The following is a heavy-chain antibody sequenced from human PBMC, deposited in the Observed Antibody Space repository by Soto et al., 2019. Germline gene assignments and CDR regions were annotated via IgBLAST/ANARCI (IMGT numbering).Heavy chain of an antibody. CDR1: GCTFSSYA. D-gene: IGHD3-3*01. V-gene: IGHV1-69*06. CDR2: IIPIFGTA. J-gene: IGHJ5*02. CDR3: ARAGDFWSGYYTKYNWFDP. Sequence: SVKVSCKASGCTFSSYAISCVRQAPGQGLEWMGGIIPIFGTANYAQKFQGRVTITADKSTSTAYMELSSLRSEDTAVYYCARAGDFWSGYYTKYNWFDPWGQGTLVTVSS.